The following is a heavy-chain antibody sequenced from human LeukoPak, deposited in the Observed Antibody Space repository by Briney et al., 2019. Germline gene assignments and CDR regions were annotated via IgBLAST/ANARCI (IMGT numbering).Heavy chain of an antibody. V-gene: IGHV3-23*01. CDR1: EFSFSNYA. CDR3: AKNGDRGAYCSGGSCYPYYYYYMDV. D-gene: IGHD2-15*01. CDR2: ISGSGGST. Sequence: WGSLRLSCAASEFSFSNYAMSWVRQAPGKGLEWVSGISGSGGSTHYADSVKGRFTISRDNSKNKLYLHMNSLRAEDTAIYYCAKNGDRGAYCSGGSCYPYYYYYMDVWGKGTTVTISS. J-gene: IGHJ6*03.